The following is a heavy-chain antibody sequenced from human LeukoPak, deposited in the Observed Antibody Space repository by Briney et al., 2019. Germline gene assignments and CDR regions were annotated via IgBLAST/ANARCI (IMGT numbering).Heavy chain of an antibody. Sequence: PSETLSLTCAVSGYSISSGYYWGWIRQPPGKGLEWIGSIYHSGSTYYNLSLKSRVTISVDTSKNQFSLKLSSVTAADTAVYYCARDRVGRFGELSFWFDPWGQGTLVTVSS. CDR1: GYSISSGYY. J-gene: IGHJ5*02. V-gene: IGHV4-38-2*02. D-gene: IGHD3-10*01. CDR2: IYHSGST. CDR3: ARDRVGRFGELSFWFDP.